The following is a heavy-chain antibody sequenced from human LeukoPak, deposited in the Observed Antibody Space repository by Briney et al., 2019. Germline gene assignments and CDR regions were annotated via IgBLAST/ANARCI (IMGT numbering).Heavy chain of an antibody. J-gene: IGHJ4*02. CDR3: ARGRGRGMVDPEYDY. V-gene: IGHV1-46*01. CDR2: INPSGGST. D-gene: IGHD2-15*01. Sequence: ASVKVSCKASGYTFTSYYMHWVRQAPGQGLEWMGIINPSGGSTSYAQKFQGRVTMTRDTSTSTVYMELSSLRSEATAVYYCARGRGRGMVDPEYDYWGQGTLVTVSS. CDR1: GYTFTSYY.